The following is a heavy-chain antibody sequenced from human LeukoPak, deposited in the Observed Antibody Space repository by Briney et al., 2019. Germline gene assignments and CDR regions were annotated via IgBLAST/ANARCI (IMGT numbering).Heavy chain of an antibody. V-gene: IGHV3-23*01. CDR2: IRGSGANT. CDR1: GLTFSTYA. D-gene: IGHD3-3*01. Sequence: GGSLRLSCAASGLTFSTYAMSWVRQAPGKGLEWVSAIRGSGANTYYADSVKGRFTISRDNSKNTLYLQMNSLRVEDTAVYYCAKVKDLWSGYYYFDYWGQGTLVTVSS. CDR3: AKVKDLWSGYYYFDY. J-gene: IGHJ4*02.